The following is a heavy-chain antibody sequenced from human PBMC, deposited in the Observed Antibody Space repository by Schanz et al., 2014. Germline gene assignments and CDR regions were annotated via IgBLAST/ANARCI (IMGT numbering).Heavy chain of an antibody. D-gene: IGHD1-1*01. CDR3: ARDTTWRLDL. CDR1: GGSIRSGTYY. J-gene: IGHJ2*01. V-gene: IGHV4-61*02. CDR2: VFPNGIT. Sequence: QVQLQESGPGLVKPSQTLSLTCTVSGGSIRSGTYYWSWIRQPAGKALEWVGRVFPNGITNYNPSRKSRVTISLDTPKNQLSLTRTSQTAADTAVYYCARDTTWRLDLCGRGTLVTVSS.